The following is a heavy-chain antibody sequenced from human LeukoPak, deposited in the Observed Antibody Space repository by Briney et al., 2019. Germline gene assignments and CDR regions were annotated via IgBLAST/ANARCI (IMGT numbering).Heavy chain of an antibody. CDR3: ARDLNYYYMDV. CDR1: GYTFTSYD. J-gene: IGHJ6*03. V-gene: IGHV1-8*01. Sequence: ASVKVSCKASGYTFTSYDINWVRQATGQGLEWMGWMNPNSGNTGYAQKFQGRVTMTRNTSISTAYMELSRLRSDDTAVYYCARDLNYYYMDVWGKGTTVTVSS. CDR2: MNPNSGNT.